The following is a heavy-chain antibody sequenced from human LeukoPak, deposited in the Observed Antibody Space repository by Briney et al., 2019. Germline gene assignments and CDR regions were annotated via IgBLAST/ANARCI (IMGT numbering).Heavy chain of an antibody. D-gene: IGHD3-10*01. Sequence: GGSLRLSCAASGFNFDDYAMHWVRQAPGKGLEWVSGISWSSGSIGYADSVKGRFTISRDNAKNSLFLQMNSLRAEDTAVYYCARVKAGYYYYMDVWGKGTTVTVSS. V-gene: IGHV3-9*01. CDR3: ARVKAGYYYYMDV. CDR1: GFNFDDYA. CDR2: ISWSSGSI. J-gene: IGHJ6*03.